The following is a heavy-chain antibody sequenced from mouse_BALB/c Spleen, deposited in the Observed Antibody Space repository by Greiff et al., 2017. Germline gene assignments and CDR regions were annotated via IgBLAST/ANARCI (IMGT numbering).Heavy chain of an antibody. CDR3: TRDQGYDY. CDR2: ISSGGSYT. CDR1: GFTFSSYT. D-gene: IGHD3-1*01. Sequence: EVQRVESGGGLVQPGGSLKLSCAASGFTFSSYTMSWVRQTPEKRLEWVATISSGGSYTYYPDSVKGRFTISRDNAKNTLYLQMSSLKSEDTAMYYCTRDQGYDYWGQGTSVTVSS. J-gene: IGHJ4*01. V-gene: IGHV5-6-4*01.